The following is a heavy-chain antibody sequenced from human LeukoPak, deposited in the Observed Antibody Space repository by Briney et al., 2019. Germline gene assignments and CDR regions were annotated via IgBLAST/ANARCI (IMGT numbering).Heavy chain of an antibody. Sequence: GGSLRLSCAASGFTFSSYWMSWVRQAPGKGLEWVANIKQDGSEKYYVDSVKGRFTISRDNAKNSLYLQMNSLRAEDTAVYYCARDPQSGRWSAFDIWGQGTMVTVSS. CDR3: ARDPQSGRWSAFDI. D-gene: IGHD3-3*01. V-gene: IGHV3-7*01. CDR1: GFTFSSYW. CDR2: IKQDGSEK. J-gene: IGHJ3*02.